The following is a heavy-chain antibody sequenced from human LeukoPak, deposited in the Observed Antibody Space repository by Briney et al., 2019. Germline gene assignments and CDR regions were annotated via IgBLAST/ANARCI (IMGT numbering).Heavy chain of an antibody. CDR2: INPSGGST. D-gene: IGHD3-16*02. J-gene: IGHJ4*02. V-gene: IGHV1-46*01. CDR1: GYTFTSYY. Sequence: GASVKVSCKASGYTFTSYYMHWVRQAPGQGLEWMGIINPSGGSTSYAQKFQGRVTMTRDTSISTAYMELSRLRSDDTAVYYCARAPNYDYIWGNYRFDYWGQGTLVTVSS. CDR3: ARAPNYDYIWGNYRFDY.